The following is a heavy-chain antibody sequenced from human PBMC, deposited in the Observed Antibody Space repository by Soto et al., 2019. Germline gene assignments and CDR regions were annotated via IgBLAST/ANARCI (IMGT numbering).Heavy chain of an antibody. CDR2: IFYSGGT. J-gene: IGHJ4*02. CDR3: ARLQLVQKVIEY. D-gene: IGHD1-1*01. CDR1: GDSISTYY. Sequence: PSETLSLTCTVPGDSISTYYWSWIRQPPGKGLQWIGYIFYSGGTAYNPSLKSRVTISLDMSKKQISLKLSSVTTADTATYFCARLQLVQKVIEYWRQRTLVTVAS. V-gene: IGHV4-59*01.